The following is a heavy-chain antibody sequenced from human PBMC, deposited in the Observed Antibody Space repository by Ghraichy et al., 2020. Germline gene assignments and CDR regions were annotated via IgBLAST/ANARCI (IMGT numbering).Heavy chain of an antibody. J-gene: IGHJ6*02. CDR2: IGVAGDT. Sequence: WGSLRLSCVASGLRISTYDIHWVRQVPGKGLEWLSFIGVAGDTYYTASVKGRFTVSRENAKNSVFLEMSSLRVGDTSVYFCARDRAYGPQDNGMDVWGQGTTVTVSS. V-gene: IGHV3-13*01. D-gene: IGHD2-15*01. CDR1: GLRISTYD. CDR3: ARDRAYGPQDNGMDV.